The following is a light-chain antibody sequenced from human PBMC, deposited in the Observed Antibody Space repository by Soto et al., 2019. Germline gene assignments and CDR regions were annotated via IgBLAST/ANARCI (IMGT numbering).Light chain of an antibody. V-gene: IGKV3-11*01. Sequence: EIVLTQSPATLSLSPGERATLSCRASQSVSSYLAWYQQKPGQAPRLLIYDASNTATGIPARFSGSGSGTDFALTICSLEPEDFAVYYCQQRSNWPSFGGGTKVDIK. CDR2: DAS. J-gene: IGKJ4*01. CDR1: QSVSSY. CDR3: QQRSNWPS.